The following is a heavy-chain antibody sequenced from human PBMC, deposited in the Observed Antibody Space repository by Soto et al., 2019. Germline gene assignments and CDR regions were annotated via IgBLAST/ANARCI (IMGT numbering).Heavy chain of an antibody. CDR3: ARERMGGVLVGAPPGY. Sequence: QVQLVESGGGVVQPGRSLRLSCAASGFTFSSYAMHWVRQAPGKGLEWVAVISYDGSNKYYADSVKGRFTISRDNSKNTLYLQMNSLRAEDTAVYYCARERMGGVLVGAPPGYWGQGTLVTVSS. CDR1: GFTFSSYA. D-gene: IGHD1-26*01. V-gene: IGHV3-30-3*01. CDR2: ISYDGSNK. J-gene: IGHJ4*02.